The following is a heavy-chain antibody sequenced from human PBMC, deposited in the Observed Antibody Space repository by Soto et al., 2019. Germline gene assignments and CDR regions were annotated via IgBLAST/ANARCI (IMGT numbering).Heavy chain of an antibody. CDR2: ISYDGSNK. J-gene: IGHJ6*02. CDR1: GFTFSSYA. D-gene: IGHD6-6*01. CDR3: ARPSIAARLSYYYGMDV. Sequence: LRLSCAASGFTFSSYAMHWVRQAPGKGLEWVAVISYDGSNKYYADSVKGRFTISRDNSKNTLYLQMNSLRAEDTAVYYCARPSIAARLSYYYGMDVWGQGTTVTVSS. V-gene: IGHV3-30-3*01.